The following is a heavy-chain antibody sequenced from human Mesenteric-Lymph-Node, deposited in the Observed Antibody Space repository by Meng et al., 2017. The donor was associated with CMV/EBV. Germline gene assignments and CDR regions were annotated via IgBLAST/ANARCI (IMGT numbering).Heavy chain of an antibody. Sequence: ASGFSFNNHLISWVRQAPGQGLEWVAAMSDIGAGVFYADSVQGRFIISRDNSKSTLFLRLSSLRAEDTALYYCVKTMYTSGGSFDSWGQGTLVTVSS. CDR2: MSDIGAGV. D-gene: IGHD6-25*01. CDR1: GFSFNNHL. CDR3: VKTMYTSGGSFDS. J-gene: IGHJ4*02. V-gene: IGHV3-23*01.